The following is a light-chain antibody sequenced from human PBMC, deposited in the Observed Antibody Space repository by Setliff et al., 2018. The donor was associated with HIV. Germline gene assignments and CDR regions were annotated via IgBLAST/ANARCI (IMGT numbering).Light chain of an antibody. J-gene: IGLJ1*01. V-gene: IGLV2-14*03. CDR1: STDFSTFTF. CDR3: SSYSRTSLHV. CDR2: EVS. Sequence: QSVLTQPASVSGSPGQSITTACTGTSTDFSTFTFVSWYQQYPGEAPKLIIYEVSQRPSGVSGRFSASRSGNTASLTISGLQAEDEADYYCSSYSRTSLHVFGTGTKVTVL.